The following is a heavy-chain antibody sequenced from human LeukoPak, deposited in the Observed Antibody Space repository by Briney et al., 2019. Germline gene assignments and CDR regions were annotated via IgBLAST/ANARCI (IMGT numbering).Heavy chain of an antibody. V-gene: IGHV4-34*01. CDR2: INHSGST. CDR3: ARQLDYYDSSPGAYDAFDI. J-gene: IGHJ3*02. Sequence: MPSETLSLTCAVYGGSFSGYYWSWIRQPPGKGLEWIGEINHSGSTNYNPSLKSRVTISVDTSKNQFSLKLSSVTAADTAVYYCARQLDYYDSSPGAYDAFDIWGQGTMVTVSS. CDR1: GGSFSGYY. D-gene: IGHD3-22*01.